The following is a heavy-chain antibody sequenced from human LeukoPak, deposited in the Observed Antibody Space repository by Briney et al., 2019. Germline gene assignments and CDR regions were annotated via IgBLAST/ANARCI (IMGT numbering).Heavy chain of an antibody. CDR3: AKDLAVAGKGPTDFDY. D-gene: IGHD6-19*01. CDR2: TSYDGSNK. CDR1: GFTFSSYG. J-gene: IGHJ4*02. V-gene: IGHV3-30*18. Sequence: GRSLRLSCAASGFTFSSYGMHWVRQAPGKGLEWVAVTSYDGSNKYYADSVKGRFTISRDNSKNTLYLQMNSLRAEDTAVYYCAKDLAVAGKGPTDFDYWGQGTLVTVSS.